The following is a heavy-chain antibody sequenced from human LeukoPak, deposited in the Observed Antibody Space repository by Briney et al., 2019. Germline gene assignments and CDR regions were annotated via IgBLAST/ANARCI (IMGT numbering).Heavy chain of an antibody. CDR2: IYPGDSDT. Sequence: GESLQISCKGSGYSFTSYWIGWVRPLPGKGLEWMGIIYPGDSDTRYSPSFQGQVTISADKSISTAYLQWSSLKASDTAMYYCARYYDSSGYYFGGELYGDYWGQGTLVTVSS. J-gene: IGHJ4*02. D-gene: IGHD3-22*01. V-gene: IGHV5-51*01. CDR1: GYSFTSYW. CDR3: ARYYDSSGYYFGGELYGDY.